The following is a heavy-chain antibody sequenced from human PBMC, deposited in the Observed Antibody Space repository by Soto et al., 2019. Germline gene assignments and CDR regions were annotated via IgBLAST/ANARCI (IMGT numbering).Heavy chain of an antibody. V-gene: IGHV3-23*01. D-gene: IGHD3-22*01. Sequence: PGGSLRLSCTASGFTFSDYVMSWVRQAPGRGLEWVSAISGGGSSTFYADSVKGRFVISRDNSKNTAYLQMSSLRPEDTAVYYCVKGEYYYDGSAYYPFDYWGQGRMVTVSS. J-gene: IGHJ4*02. CDR1: GFTFSDYV. CDR2: ISGGGSST. CDR3: VKGEYYYDGSAYYPFDY.